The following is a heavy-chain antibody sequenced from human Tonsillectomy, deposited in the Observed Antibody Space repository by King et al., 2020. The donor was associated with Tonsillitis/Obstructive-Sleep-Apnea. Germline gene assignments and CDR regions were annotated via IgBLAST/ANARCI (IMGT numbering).Heavy chain of an antibody. CDR3: ARDTSFFDYYMDV. Sequence: VQLVESGGGVVQPGGSLRLSCAASGFTFDDYAMHWVRQGPGKGLEWVSLISADGGSAYYGDSVKGRFTISRDNSKNSLYLQMNSLRTEDTALYYCARDTSFFDYYMDVWGKGTTVTVSS. CDR1: GFTFDDYA. J-gene: IGHJ6*03. CDR2: ISADGGSA. V-gene: IGHV3-43*02. D-gene: IGHD1-26*01.